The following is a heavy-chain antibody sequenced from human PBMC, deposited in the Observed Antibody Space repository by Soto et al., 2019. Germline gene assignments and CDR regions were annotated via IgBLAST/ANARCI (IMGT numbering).Heavy chain of an antibody. CDR1: GYTFTSYD. Sequence: ASVKVSCKASGYTFTSYDINWVRQATGQGLEWMGLMNPNSGNTGYAQKFQGRVTMTRNTSISTAYMELSSLRSEDTAVYYCASFKLGIPDAFDIWGQGTMVTVSS. V-gene: IGHV1-8*01. J-gene: IGHJ3*02. D-gene: IGHD7-27*01. CDR2: MNPNSGNT. CDR3: ASFKLGIPDAFDI.